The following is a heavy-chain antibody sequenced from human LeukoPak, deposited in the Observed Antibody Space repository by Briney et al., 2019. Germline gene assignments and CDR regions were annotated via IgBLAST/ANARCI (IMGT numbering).Heavy chain of an antibody. CDR2: IYYSGST. Sequence: SETLSLTCTVSGGSNSSHYWSWIRQPPGKGLEWIGYIYYSGSTNYNPPLKSRVTISVDTSKNQFSLKLSSVTAADTAVYYCARGGYEILVSSTSSWFDPWGQGTLVTVSS. CDR1: GGSNSSHY. J-gene: IGHJ5*02. CDR3: ARGGYEILVSSTSSWFDP. D-gene: IGHD3-9*01. V-gene: IGHV4-59*11.